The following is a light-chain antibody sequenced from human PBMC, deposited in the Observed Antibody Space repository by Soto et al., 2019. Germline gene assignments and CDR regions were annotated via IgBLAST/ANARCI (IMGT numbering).Light chain of an antibody. Sequence: EMEVTQSPATLSVSPGERATLSCRTSQSIGNTLAWYQHKPGQAPRLLIYGASTRATGIPARFSGGGSGTEFTLTISGLEPEDFAVYYCQQRHNWPLTFGGGTKVDIK. CDR1: QSIGNT. CDR2: GAS. V-gene: IGKV3-15*01. J-gene: IGKJ4*01. CDR3: QQRHNWPLT.